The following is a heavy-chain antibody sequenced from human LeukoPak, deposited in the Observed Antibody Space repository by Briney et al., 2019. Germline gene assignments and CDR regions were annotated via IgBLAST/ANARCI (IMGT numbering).Heavy chain of an antibody. V-gene: IGHV3-74*01. CDR1: GFTFSSYW. J-gene: IGHJ4*02. D-gene: IGHD3-22*01. CDR2: INSDGSST. CDR3: AKDSLGGYYDSSGYYYVYYFDY. Sequence: PGGSLRLSCAASGFTFSSYWMHWVRQAPGKGLVWVSRINSDGSSTSYADSVKGRFTISRDNSKHTLYLQMNSLRAEDTAVYYCAKDSLGGYYDSSGYYYVYYFDYWGQGTLVTVSS.